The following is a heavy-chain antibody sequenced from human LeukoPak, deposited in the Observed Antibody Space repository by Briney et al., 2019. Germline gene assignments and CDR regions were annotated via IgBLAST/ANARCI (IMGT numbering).Heavy chain of an antibody. CDR3: AKGKVNHDGALDA. V-gene: IGHV3-33*06. CDR1: GFTFSSYG. J-gene: IGHJ3*01. CDR2: IWYDGSNK. Sequence: GRSLRLSCAASGFTFSSYGMHWVRQAPGKGLEWVAVIWYDGSNKYYADSVKGRFTISRDNSKKTLYLQMNSLRAEDTAVYYCAKGKVNHDGALDAWGQGTLVTVSS. D-gene: IGHD2-21*01.